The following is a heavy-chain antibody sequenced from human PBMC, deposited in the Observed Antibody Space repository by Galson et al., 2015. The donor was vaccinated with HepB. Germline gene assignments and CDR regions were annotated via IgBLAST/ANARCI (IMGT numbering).Heavy chain of an antibody. CDR1: GGSISSYY. J-gene: IGHJ4*02. CDR3: ARGPTRYYFDY. V-gene: IGHV4-59*01. D-gene: IGHD5-24*01. CDR2: IYSSGST. Sequence: ETLSLTCTVSGGSISSYYWSWIRQPPGKGLEWIGYIYSSGSTNYNPSLKSRVTISVDTSKSQFSLNLSSVTAADTAVYYCARGPTRYYFDYWGQGTLVTVSS.